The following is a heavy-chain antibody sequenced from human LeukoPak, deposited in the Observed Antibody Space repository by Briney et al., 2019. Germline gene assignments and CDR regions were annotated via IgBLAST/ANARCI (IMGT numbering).Heavy chain of an antibody. D-gene: IGHD3-9*01. CDR3: ARGQGGPILTGYYTYYFDY. CDR2: INHSGST. CDR1: GGSFSGYY. V-gene: IGHV4-34*01. Sequence: SETLSLTCAVYGGSFSGYYWSWIRQPPGKGLEWNGEINHSGSTNYNPSLKSRVTISVDTSKNQFSLKLSSVTAADTAVYYCARGQGGPILTGYYTYYFDYWGQGTLVTVSS. J-gene: IGHJ4*02.